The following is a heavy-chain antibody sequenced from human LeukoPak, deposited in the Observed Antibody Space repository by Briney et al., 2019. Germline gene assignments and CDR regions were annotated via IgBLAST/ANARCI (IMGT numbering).Heavy chain of an antibody. J-gene: IGHJ3*02. Sequence: GESLKICCKGSGYNFTNYWIGFVRQMPGEGLELRGIIYPGDSDTRYSPSFQGQVTISADKSAITAYLQWSSLKASDTALYYCARRKYSSSWYNAFDIWGQGTMVTVSS. V-gene: IGHV5-51*01. CDR1: GYNFTNYW. D-gene: IGHD6-13*01. CDR2: IYPGDSDT. CDR3: ARRKYSSSWYNAFDI.